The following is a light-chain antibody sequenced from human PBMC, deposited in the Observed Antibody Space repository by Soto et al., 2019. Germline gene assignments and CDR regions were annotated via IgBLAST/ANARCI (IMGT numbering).Light chain of an antibody. J-gene: IGKJ1*01. CDR3: LQYDSSPWT. CDR1: QSVSSSF. Sequence: EIVLTQSPGTLSLSPGERATLSCRASQSVSSSFLAWYQQKPGQAPRLLIYGASSRDTDIPDRFSGSGSGTDCTLPISRLEPEDFAVYYCLQYDSSPWTFGQGTKVEIK. CDR2: GAS. V-gene: IGKV3-20*01.